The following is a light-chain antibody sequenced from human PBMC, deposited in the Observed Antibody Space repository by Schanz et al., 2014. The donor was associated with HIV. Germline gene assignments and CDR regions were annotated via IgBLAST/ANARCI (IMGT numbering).Light chain of an antibody. V-gene: IGLV2-14*03. CDR2: DVT. CDR1: SSATDGYYS. CDR3: SSYTTGSTVV. Sequence: QSALTQPASVSGSPGQSITISCTGISSATDGYYSLSWYQQHPGKAPKLMIYDVTDRPSGISNRFSGSKSGYTASLTISGLQAEDEAEYFCSSYTTGSTVVFGGGTKLTVL. J-gene: IGLJ2*01.